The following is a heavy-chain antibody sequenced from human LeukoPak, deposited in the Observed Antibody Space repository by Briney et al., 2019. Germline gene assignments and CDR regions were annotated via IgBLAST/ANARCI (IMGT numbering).Heavy chain of an antibody. CDR2: IYYSGST. D-gene: IGHD3-10*01. Sequence: SETLSLTCTVSGGSISSGDYYWSWIRQPPGKGLEWIEYIYYSGSTYYNPSLKSRVTISVDTSKNQFSLKLSSVTAADTAVYYCASLYGSGSYTYNWFDPWGQGTLVTVSS. V-gene: IGHV4-30-4*01. CDR1: GGSISSGDYY. CDR3: ASLYGSGSYTYNWFDP. J-gene: IGHJ5*02.